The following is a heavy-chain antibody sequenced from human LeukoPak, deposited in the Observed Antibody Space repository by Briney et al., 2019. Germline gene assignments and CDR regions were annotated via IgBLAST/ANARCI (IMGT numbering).Heavy chain of an antibody. D-gene: IGHD6-19*01. CDR1: GFTFSSYA. Sequence: GGSLRLSCAASGFTFSSYAMSWVRQAPGKGLEWVSAISGSGGSTYYADSVKGRFTISRDNSKNTLYLQMDSLRAEDTAVYYCAKSRKRKSSGSLDYWGQGTLVTVSS. CDR2: ISGSGGST. CDR3: AKSRKRKSSGSLDY. J-gene: IGHJ4*02. V-gene: IGHV3-23*01.